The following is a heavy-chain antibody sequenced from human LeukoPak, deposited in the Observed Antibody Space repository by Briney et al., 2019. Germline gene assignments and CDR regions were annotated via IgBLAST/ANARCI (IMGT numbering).Heavy chain of an antibody. CDR2: IIPIFGTA. J-gene: IGHJ3*02. Sequence: SVKVSCKASGGTFSSYAISWVRQAPGQGLEWMGGIIPIFGTANYAQKFQGRVTITADKSTSTAYMELSSLRSEDTAVYYCARDLSNGYYLLAFDIWGQGTMVTVSS. CDR1: GGTFSSYA. CDR3: ARDLSNGYYLLAFDI. V-gene: IGHV1-69*06. D-gene: IGHD3-22*01.